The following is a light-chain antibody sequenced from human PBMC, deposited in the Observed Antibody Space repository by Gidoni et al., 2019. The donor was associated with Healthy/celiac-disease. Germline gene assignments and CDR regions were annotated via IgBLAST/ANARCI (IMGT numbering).Light chain of an antibody. CDR3: QQYGSSPLT. V-gene: IGKV3-20*01. J-gene: IGKJ1*01. CDR1: QSVSSSY. Sequence: EIVLTQSPGTLSLSPGERATLSCRASQSVSSSYLAWYQQNPGQAPRLLIYGASSRATGIPNRFSGSGSGTDFTLTISRLEPEDVAVYYCQQYGSSPLTFGQGTKVEIK. CDR2: GAS.